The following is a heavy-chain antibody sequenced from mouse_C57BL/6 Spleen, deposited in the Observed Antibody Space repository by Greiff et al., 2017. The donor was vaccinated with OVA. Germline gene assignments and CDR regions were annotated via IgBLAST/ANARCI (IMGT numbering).Heavy chain of an antibody. V-gene: IGHV1-9*01. D-gene: IGHD2-1*01. CDR2: ILPGSGST. Sequence: VQLQESGAELMKPGASVKLSCKATGYTFTGYWIEWVKQRPGHGLEWIGEILPGSGSTNHNEKFKGKATFTADTSSNTAYMQLSSLTTEDSAIDYCALGGNYVGFADWGQGTLVTVSA. J-gene: IGHJ3*01. CDR3: ALGGNYVGFAD. CDR1: GYTFTGYW.